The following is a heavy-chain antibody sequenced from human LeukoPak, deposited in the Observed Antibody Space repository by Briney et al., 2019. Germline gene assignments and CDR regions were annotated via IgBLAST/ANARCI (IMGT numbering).Heavy chain of an antibody. CDR1: GFTFSSYG. Sequence: GGSLRLSCAASGFTFSSYGMHWVRQAPGKGLEWVAVIWYDGSNKYYADSVKGRFTISRDNSKNTLYLQMNSLRAEDTAVYYCARSRITMIVLDYWGQGTLVTVSS. J-gene: IGHJ4*02. D-gene: IGHD3-22*01. V-gene: IGHV3-33*01. CDR3: ARSRITMIVLDY. CDR2: IWYDGSNK.